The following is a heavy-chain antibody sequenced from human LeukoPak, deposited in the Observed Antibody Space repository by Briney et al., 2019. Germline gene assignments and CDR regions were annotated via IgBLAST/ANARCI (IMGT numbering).Heavy chain of an antibody. CDR3: ARVATPNWFDP. V-gene: IGHV4-59*01. CDR1: GGSISSYY. CDR2: IYYSGST. D-gene: IGHD2-15*01. Sequence: SETLSLTCTVPGGSISSYYWSWIRQPPGKGLEWIWHIYYSGSTNYNPSLKSRVTISVDTSKHQFSLKLSSVTAADTAVYYCARVATPNWFDPWGQGTLVTVSS. J-gene: IGHJ5*02.